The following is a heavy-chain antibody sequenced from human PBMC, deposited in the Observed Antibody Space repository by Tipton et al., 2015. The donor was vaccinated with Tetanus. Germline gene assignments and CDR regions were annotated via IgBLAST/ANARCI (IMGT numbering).Heavy chain of an antibody. CDR3: ARLAWFGELVNWFDP. CDR2: INHSGST. V-gene: IGHV4-34*01. D-gene: IGHD3-10*01. CDR1: GGSFSGYY. J-gene: IGHJ5*02. Sequence: GLVKPSETLSLTCAVYGGSFSGYYWSWIRQPPGKGLEWIGEINHSGSTNYNPSLKSRVTISVDTSKNQFSLKLSSVTAADTAVYYCARLAWFGELVNWFDPWGQGTLVTVSS.